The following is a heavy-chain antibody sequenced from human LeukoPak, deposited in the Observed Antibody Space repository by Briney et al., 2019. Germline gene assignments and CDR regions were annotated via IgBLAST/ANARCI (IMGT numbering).Heavy chain of an antibody. CDR1: GDFISSSSYY. J-gene: IGHJ1*01. CDR3: ARRRYYDSTGYFE. V-gene: IGHV4-39*02. CDR2: VYYTGRT. Sequence: SETLSLTCTVSGDFISSSSYYWGWIRQPPGKGLERIGDVYYTGRTYYNPSLKSRVFISIDTSNNYFSLNLNFVTAADTAVYYCARRRYYDSTGYFEWGRGSLVTVSS. D-gene: IGHD3-22*01.